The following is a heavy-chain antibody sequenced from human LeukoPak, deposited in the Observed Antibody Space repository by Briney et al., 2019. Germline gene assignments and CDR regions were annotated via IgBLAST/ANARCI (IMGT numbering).Heavy chain of an antibody. CDR3: ATGPIVPAAMEGPQAYYYGMDV. D-gene: IGHD2-2*01. V-gene: IGHV1-18*01. CDR2: ISAYNGNT. J-gene: IGHJ6*02. Sequence: ASVKVPCKASGYTFTSYGISWVRQAPGQGLEWMGWISAYNGNTNYAQKLQGRVTMTEDTSTDTAYMELSSLRSEDTAVYYCATGPIVPAAMEGPQAYYYGMDVWGQGTTVTVSS. CDR1: GYTFTSYG.